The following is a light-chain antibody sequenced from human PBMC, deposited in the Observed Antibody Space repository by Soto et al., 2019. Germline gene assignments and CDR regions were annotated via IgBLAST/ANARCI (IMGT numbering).Light chain of an antibody. CDR1: QTIKNW. V-gene: IGKV1-5*03. Sequence: DIQMTQSPSTLSASVGDRVTITCRASQTIKNWLAWYQQKPGKVPKLLIYTASTLESGVPSRFSGSGSGTEFTLNIRGLQPDDFATYYCQQYNSYSRGTFGQGTKVEIK. CDR2: TAS. CDR3: QQYNSYSRGT. J-gene: IGKJ1*01.